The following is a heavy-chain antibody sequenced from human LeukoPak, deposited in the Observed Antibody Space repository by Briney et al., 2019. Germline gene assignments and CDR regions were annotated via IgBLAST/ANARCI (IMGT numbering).Heavy chain of an antibody. J-gene: IGHJ4*02. D-gene: IGHD6-19*01. V-gene: IGHV3-23*01. Sequence: PGGSLRLSCAASGFTFSSYAMSWVRQAPGKGLEWVSAISGSGGSTYYADSVKGRFTISRDNSKNTLYLQMNSLRAEDTAVYYCARAPGTAVAGFGESFDYWGQGTLVTVSS. CDR1: GFTFSSYA. CDR3: ARAPGTAVAGFGESFDY. CDR2: ISGSGGST.